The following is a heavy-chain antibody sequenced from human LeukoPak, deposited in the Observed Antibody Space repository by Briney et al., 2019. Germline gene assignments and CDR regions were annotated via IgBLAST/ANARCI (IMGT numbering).Heavy chain of an antibody. CDR1: GGSISSHY. Sequence: SETLSLTCTVSGGSISSHYWSWIRQPPGKGLEWIGYIYYSGSTNYNPSLKSRVTISVDTSKNQFSLKLSSVTAADTAVYYCARGVGYCSSTSCYAQYFDYWGQGTLVTVSS. D-gene: IGHD2-2*01. CDR3: ARGVGYCSSTSCYAQYFDY. CDR2: IYYSGST. J-gene: IGHJ4*02. V-gene: IGHV4-59*11.